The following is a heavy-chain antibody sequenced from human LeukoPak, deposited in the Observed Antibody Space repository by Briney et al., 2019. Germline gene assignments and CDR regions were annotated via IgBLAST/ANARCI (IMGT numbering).Heavy chain of an antibody. V-gene: IGHV4-59*01. CDR1: GGSISSYY. CDR3: AREGRDFWSGYYGPIMGHFDY. CDR2: IYYSGST. Sequence: SETLSLTCTVSGGSISSYYWSWIRQPPGKGLEWIGYIYYSGSTNYNPSLKSRVTISVDTSKNQFSLKLSSVTAADTAVYYCAREGRDFWSGYYGPIMGHFDYWGQGTLVTVSS. D-gene: IGHD3-3*01. J-gene: IGHJ4*02.